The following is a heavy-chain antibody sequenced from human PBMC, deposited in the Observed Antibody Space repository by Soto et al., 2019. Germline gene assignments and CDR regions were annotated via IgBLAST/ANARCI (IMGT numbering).Heavy chain of an antibody. J-gene: IGHJ3*02. CDR2: ISAYNGNT. V-gene: IGHV1-18*01. Sequence: ASVKVSCKASGYTFTSYGISWVRQAPGQGLEWMGWISAYNGNTNYAQKLQGRVTMTTDTSTSTAYMELRSLRSDDTAVYYCARVIGDYDHPIGAFDIWGQGTMVTVSS. D-gene: IGHD4-17*01. CDR3: ARVIGDYDHPIGAFDI. CDR1: GYTFTSYG.